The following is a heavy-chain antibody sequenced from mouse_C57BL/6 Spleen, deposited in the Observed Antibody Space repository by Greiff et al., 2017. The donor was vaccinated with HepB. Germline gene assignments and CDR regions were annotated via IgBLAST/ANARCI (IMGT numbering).Heavy chain of an antibody. J-gene: IGHJ3*01. D-gene: IGHD4-1*01. CDR3: ARYDWAWFAY. Sequence: EVKLQESGGGLVQPGGSLSLSCAASGFTFTDYYMSWVRQPPGKALEWLGFIRNKANGYTTEYSASVKGRFTISRDNSQSILYLQMNALRAEDSATYYCARYDWAWFAYWGQGTLVTVSA. CDR2: IRNKANGYTT. V-gene: IGHV7-3*01. CDR1: GFTFTDYY.